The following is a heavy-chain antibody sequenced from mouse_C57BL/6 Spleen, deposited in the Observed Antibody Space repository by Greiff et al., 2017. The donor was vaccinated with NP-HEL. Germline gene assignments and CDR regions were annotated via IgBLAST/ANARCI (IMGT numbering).Heavy chain of an antibody. CDR1: GYTFTDYN. Sequence: VQLKESGPELVKPGASVKIPCKASGYTFTDYNMDWVKQSHGKSLEWIGDINPNNGGTIYNQKFKGKATLTVDKSSSTAYMQLSSLTSEDSAVYFCARNDGYYVFAYWGQGTLVTVSA. J-gene: IGHJ3*01. D-gene: IGHD2-3*01. CDR2: INPNNGGT. CDR3: ARNDGYYVFAY. V-gene: IGHV1-18*01.